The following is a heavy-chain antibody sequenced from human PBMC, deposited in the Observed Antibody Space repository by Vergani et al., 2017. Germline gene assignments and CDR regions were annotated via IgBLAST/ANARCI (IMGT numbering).Heavy chain of an antibody. CDR2: SYRTGRT. V-gene: IGHV4-38-2*01. CDR1: GFSIDNGYY. Sequence: QVQLQESGPGLVKPSETLSLTCAVSGFSIDNGYYWDWIRQPPGKGLEWIGSSYRTGRTHFIPSLKSRVTISVDTSNKHFSLRLHSLTAADTSVYYCARRSGIVYDIYSGTQYFVDFWGQGTLVTVSS. CDR3: ARRSGIVYDIYSGTQYFVDF. J-gene: IGHJ4*02. D-gene: IGHD3-9*01.